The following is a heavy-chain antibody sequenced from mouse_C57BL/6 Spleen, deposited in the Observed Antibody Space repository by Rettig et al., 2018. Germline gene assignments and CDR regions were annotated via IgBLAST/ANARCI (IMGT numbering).Heavy chain of an antibody. CDR3: ARRAPFDY. CDR2: INTHSGEP. J-gene: IGHJ2*01. D-gene: IGHD3-3*01. V-gene: IGHV9-4*01. Sequence: GKGFKWIGWINTHSGEPKYAEDFKGRFAFSLETSASTAYLQISNLKNEDTATYFCARRAPFDYWGQGTTLTVSS.